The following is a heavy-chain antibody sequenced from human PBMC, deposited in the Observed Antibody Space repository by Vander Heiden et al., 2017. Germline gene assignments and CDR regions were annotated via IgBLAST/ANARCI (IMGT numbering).Heavy chain of an antibody. Sequence: EVQLVESGGGVVQPGRSLRLSCAASGFTFDDYAMHWVREAPGKGVEWVSCISWNSDSIGYADSVKGRFTISRDNAKNSLYLQMNSLRAEETALYYCAKMGGDDFQHWGHGRLVNDSS. V-gene: IGHV3-9*01. CDR1: GFTFDDYA. CDR2: ISWNSDSI. J-gene: IGHJ1*01. D-gene: IGHD4-17*01. CDR3: AKMGGDDFQH.